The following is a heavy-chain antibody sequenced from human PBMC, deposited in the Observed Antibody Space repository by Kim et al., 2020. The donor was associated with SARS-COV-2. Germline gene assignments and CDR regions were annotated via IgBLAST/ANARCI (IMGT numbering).Heavy chain of an antibody. Sequence: ASVKVSCKASGYTFTSYAMHWVRQAPGQRLEWMGWINAGNGNTKYSQKFQGRVTITRDTSASTAYMELSSLRSEDTAVYYCARDRVVRGAAPQGLNNWFDPWGQGTLVTVSS. J-gene: IGHJ5*02. CDR1: GYTFTSYA. D-gene: IGHD3-10*01. V-gene: IGHV1-3*01. CDR3: ARDRVVRGAAPQGLNNWFDP. CDR2: INAGNGNT.